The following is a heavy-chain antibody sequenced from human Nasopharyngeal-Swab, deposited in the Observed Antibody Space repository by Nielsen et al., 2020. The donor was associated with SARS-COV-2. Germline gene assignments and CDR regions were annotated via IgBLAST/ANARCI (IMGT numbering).Heavy chain of an antibody. V-gene: IGHV6-1*01. CDR2: TYFGSKWYN. CDR1: GASVSSNTVG. D-gene: IGHD3-9*01. CDR3: ARGFLQTGFDY. J-gene: IGHJ4*02. Sequence: SETLSLTCPISGASVSSNTVGWNWIMQSPSRGLEWLVRTYFGSKWYNHYAPSVKSRVTIKPDTSKNQFSLQMDSVTPEDSAVYYCARGFLQTGFDYWGQGTLVTVSS.